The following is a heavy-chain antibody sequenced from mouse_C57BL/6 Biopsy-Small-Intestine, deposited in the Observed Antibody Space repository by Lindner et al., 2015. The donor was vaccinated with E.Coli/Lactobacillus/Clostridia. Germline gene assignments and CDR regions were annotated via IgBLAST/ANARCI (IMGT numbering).Heavy chain of an antibody. CDR3: ARQTSSGRYYFDL. D-gene: IGHD1-3*01. J-gene: IGHJ2*01. CDR2: IIPMFGTA. V-gene: IGHV1-81*01. Sequence: SVKVSCKASGGTFSTYGISWVRQAPGQGLEWMGGIIPMFGTANYAQKFQGRVTITADESTSTAYMELSSLRSEDTAVYYCARQTSSGRYYFDLWGQGTPVTVSS. CDR1: GGTFSTYG.